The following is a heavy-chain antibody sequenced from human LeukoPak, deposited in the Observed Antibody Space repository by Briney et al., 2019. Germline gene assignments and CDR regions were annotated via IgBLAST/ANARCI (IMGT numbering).Heavy chain of an antibody. J-gene: IGHJ6*02. CDR3: ARTPSAIVVVPVPPRYGMDV. CDR1: GFTFSSYS. V-gene: IGHV3-21*01. D-gene: IGHD2-2*01. CDR2: ISSSSSYI. Sequence: PGGSLRLSCAASGFTFSSYSMNWVRQAPGKGLEWVSSISSSSSYIYYADSVKGRFTISRDNAKNSLYLQMNSLRAEDTAVYYCARTPSAIVVVPVPPRYGMDVWGQGTTVTVSS.